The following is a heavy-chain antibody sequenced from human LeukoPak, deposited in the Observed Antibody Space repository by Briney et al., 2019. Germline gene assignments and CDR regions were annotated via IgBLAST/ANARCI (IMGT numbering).Heavy chain of an antibody. CDR3: ATGPRPGVAVPGTSAQGFVDF. V-gene: IGHV4-39*01. J-gene: IGHJ4*02. Sequence: SETLSLTCTVSGGSISSGVYYWGWIRQPPGKGLEWIGSIYYSGSTYYNSSLKSRLTISIDTSKNQFSLKLSSVTAADTAVYYCATGPRPGVAVPGTSAQGFVDFWGQGTLVTVSS. CDR1: GGSISSGVYY. CDR2: IYYSGST. D-gene: IGHD6-13*01.